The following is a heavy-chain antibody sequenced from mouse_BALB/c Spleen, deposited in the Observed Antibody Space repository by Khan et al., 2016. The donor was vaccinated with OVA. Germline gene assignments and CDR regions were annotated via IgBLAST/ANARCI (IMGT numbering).Heavy chain of an antibody. Sequence: VQLQQSGAELVRSGASVKLSCTASGFNIKDYYMHWVKQRPEQGLEWIGWIDPENGDTEYAPKFQGKATMTADTSSNTAYLQLSSLTSEDTAVYYCNAWGGYGYWGQGTTLTVSS. V-gene: IGHV14-4*02. CDR1: GFNIKDYY. CDR3: NAWGGYGY. D-gene: IGHD3-2*02. CDR2: IDPENGDT. J-gene: IGHJ2*01.